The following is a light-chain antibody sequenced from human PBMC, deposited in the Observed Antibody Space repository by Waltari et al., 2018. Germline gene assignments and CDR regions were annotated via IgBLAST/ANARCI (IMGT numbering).Light chain of an antibody. J-gene: IGKJ1*01. V-gene: IGKV3D-15*01. CDR2: GAF. CDR1: QSVSGH. Sequence: EIVMTQSPATLSVSPGERATLSCRASQSVSGHLAWYQQKPGQAPRLIIRGAFTRATGIPARFSGSGAGTEFSLTISSLQSEDFAIYYCQQYYDWPPWTFGQGTKVEL. CDR3: QQYYDWPPWT.